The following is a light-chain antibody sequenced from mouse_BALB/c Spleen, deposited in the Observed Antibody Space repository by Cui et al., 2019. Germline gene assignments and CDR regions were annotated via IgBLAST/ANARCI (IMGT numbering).Light chain of an antibody. V-gene: IGKV4-80*01. CDR2: STS. Sequence: QIVLTQSRAIMPASLGEEITLTCSASSSVSYMHWYQQKSGTSPKLLIYSTSNLASGVPSRFSGSGSGTFYSLTISSVEAEDAADYYCHQWSSYPWTFGGGTKLEIK. J-gene: IGKJ1*01. CDR1: SSVSY. CDR3: HQWSSYPWT.